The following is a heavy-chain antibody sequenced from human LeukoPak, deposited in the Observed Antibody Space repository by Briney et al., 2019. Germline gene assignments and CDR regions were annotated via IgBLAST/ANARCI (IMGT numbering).Heavy chain of an antibody. CDR3: ATQGTDYGGLFDY. D-gene: IGHD4-23*01. Sequence: SQTLSLTCTVSGGSISSGGYYWSWIRQHPGKGLEWIGYIYYSGSTYYNPSLKSRVTISVDTSKNQFSLKLSSVTAADTAVYYCATQGTDYGGLFDYWGQGTLVTVSS. V-gene: IGHV4-31*03. CDR2: IYYSGST. CDR1: GGSISSGGYY. J-gene: IGHJ4*02.